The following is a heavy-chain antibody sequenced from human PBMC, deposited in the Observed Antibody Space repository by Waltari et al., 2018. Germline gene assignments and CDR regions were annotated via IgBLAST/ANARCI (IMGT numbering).Heavy chain of an antibody. J-gene: IGHJ4*02. D-gene: IGHD6-13*01. Sequence: QLQLQESGPGLVKPSETLSLTCTVSGGSISSSSYYWGWIRQPPGKGLEWIGSIYYSGSTYYNPSLKSRGTISVDTSKNQFSLKLSSVTAADTAVYYCARSYIAAAGKNVRFDYWGQGTLVTVSS. CDR1: GGSISSSSYY. CDR3: ARSYIAAAGKNVRFDY. CDR2: IYYSGST. V-gene: IGHV4-39*01.